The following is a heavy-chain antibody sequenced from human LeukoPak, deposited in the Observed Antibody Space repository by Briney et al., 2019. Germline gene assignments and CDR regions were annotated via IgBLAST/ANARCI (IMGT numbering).Heavy chain of an antibody. CDR1: GGSISSYY. J-gene: IGHJ4*02. V-gene: IGHV4-59*01. Sequence: PSETLSLTCTVSGGSISSYYWSWIQQPPGKGLEWIGYIYYSGSTNYNPSLKSRVTISVDTSKNQFSLKLSSVTAADTAVYYCARVPMITMVRGVIFDYWGQGTLVTVSS. CDR3: ARVPMITMVRGVIFDY. D-gene: IGHD3-10*01. CDR2: IYYSGST.